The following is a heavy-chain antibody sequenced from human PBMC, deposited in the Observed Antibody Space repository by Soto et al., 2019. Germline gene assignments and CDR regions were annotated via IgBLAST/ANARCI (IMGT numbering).Heavy chain of an antibody. J-gene: IGHJ4*02. CDR3: ARVNAFSSGYTIFDY. CDR2: TYCRSKWDN. V-gene: IGHV6-1*01. Sequence: QTLSLTWAIAGDSVSSNSAAWNWIRQSPSRGLEWLGRTYCRSKWDNDYAVCVKSRITIKPETAKNKLSPQLNSVTPEDTAVYYCARVNAFSSGYTIFDYWGQGNMVTVYS. CDR1: GDSVSSNSAA. D-gene: IGHD3-3*01.